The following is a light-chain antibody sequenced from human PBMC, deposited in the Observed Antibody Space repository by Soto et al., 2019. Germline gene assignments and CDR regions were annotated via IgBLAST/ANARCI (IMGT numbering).Light chain of an antibody. CDR1: QSVSSNY. CDR3: QQYGSAPWT. J-gene: IGKJ1*01. Sequence: EIVLTQSPGTLSLSPGERATISCRASQSVSSNYLAWYQQKPGQAPRLLIYAASNRASGIPDRFGGSGSATDFTLTVSRLEPEDFAVYYCQQYGSAPWTFGQGTKVEI. V-gene: IGKV3-20*01. CDR2: AAS.